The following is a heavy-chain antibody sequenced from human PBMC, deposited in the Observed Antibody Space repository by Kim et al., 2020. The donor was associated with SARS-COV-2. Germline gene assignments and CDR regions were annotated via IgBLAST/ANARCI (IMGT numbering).Heavy chain of an antibody. D-gene: IGHD4-4*01. Sequence: KFQGRVTITRDTSTSTVYLGLSSLRSEDTAVYYCARLGTTVSYYYYGMDVWGQGTTVTVSS. CDR3: ARLGTTVSYYYYGMDV. V-gene: IGHV1-46*01. J-gene: IGHJ6*02.